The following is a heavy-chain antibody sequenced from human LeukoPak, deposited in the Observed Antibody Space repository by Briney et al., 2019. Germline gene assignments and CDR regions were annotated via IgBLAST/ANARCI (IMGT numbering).Heavy chain of an antibody. D-gene: IGHD2-21*02. CDR2: ISGSSDNT. CDR1: GFTFASYA. Sequence: GGSLRLSCAASGFTFASYAMNWVRQAPGKGLEWVSAISGSSDNTYYAGSVKGRFTISRDYSKNTLYLQMNSLRAEDAAVYYCAKLTGSNCYLPVDYWGQGALVTVSS. V-gene: IGHV3-23*01. J-gene: IGHJ4*02. CDR3: AKLTGSNCYLPVDY.